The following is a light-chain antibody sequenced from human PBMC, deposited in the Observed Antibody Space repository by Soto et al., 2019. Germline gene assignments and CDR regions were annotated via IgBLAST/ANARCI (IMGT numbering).Light chain of an antibody. J-gene: IGKJ2*01. CDR3: QQYGSSPYT. CDR1: QSVSSNY. CDR2: GVS. Sequence: EIVLTQSPGTLSLSPGERATLSCRASQSVSSNYLAWYQQKPGQAPRLLIYGVSSRATGIPDRFSGSGSGTDFTLTISSLEPEDFAVYYCQQYGSSPYTFCQGTKLEIK. V-gene: IGKV3-20*01.